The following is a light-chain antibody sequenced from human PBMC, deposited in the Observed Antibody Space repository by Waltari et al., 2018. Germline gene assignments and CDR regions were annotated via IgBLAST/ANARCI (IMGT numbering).Light chain of an antibody. Sequence: DIQMTQSPSSLSASVGDRVTIACRASQSVSTYLNWYQQKPGKAPKLLIYAVFSLQSGVPSRCSGGGSGKAFTLTISRLQPEDFATYYCQQSYATPQTFGQGTKVEIK. J-gene: IGKJ1*01. CDR3: QQSYATPQT. V-gene: IGKV1-39*01. CDR2: AVF. CDR1: QSVSTY.